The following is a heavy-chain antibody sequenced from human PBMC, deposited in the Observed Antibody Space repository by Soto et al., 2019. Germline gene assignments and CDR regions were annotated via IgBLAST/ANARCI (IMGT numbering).Heavy chain of an antibody. D-gene: IGHD4-17*01. J-gene: IGHJ4*02. CDR3: ADYVAGRSPD. CDR2: ICGGST. CDR1: GGSVSNHIYC. V-gene: IGHV4-39*01. Sequence: SETLSLTCTVFGGSVSNHIYCWGWLRQPPGKGLEWIASICGGSTFYSPSLMSRLSISVDASKNQFSLNLNSVTATDTAIYYCADYVAGRSPDWGLGTLVTVSS.